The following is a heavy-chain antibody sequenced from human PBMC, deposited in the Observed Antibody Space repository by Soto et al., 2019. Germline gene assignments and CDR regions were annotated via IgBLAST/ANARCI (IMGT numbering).Heavy chain of an antibody. CDR1: GYTLTYYG. J-gene: IGHJ4*02. D-gene: IGHD4-17*01. V-gene: IGHV1-18*01. CDR2: IGAYSGNT. Sequence: QVQVVQSGAEVKDPGASVKVSCKTSGYTLTYYGVGWARQAPGQGLEWMGWIGAYSGNTNYAQNLQGRGAMTTDTSTSTVYMELRSLRSEDTAVYYCATTVTKGQFDYWGQGTLVTVSS. CDR3: ATTVTKGQFDY.